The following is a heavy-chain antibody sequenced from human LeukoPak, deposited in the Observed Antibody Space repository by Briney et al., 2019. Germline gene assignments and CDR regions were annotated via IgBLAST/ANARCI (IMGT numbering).Heavy chain of an antibody. V-gene: IGHV3-23*01. CDR3: AKCMSATGVCLNFDS. CDR1: GFTFSSYA. D-gene: IGHD2-21*02. CDR2: ISGRDDTTYYTDSPEGST. J-gene: IGHJ4*02. Sequence: GGSLRLSXAASGFTFSSYAMSWVRQAPGKGLQWVSGISGRDDTTYYTDSPEGSTYYTNSAEGRFTISRDNSKNTVYLQIDSLGVEDTAVYYCAKCMSATGVCLNFDSWGQGILVTVSS.